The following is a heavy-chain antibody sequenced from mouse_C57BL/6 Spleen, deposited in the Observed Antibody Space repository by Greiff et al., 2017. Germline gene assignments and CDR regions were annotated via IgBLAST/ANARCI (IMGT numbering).Heavy chain of an antibody. D-gene: IGHD2-1*01. Sequence: EVHLQQSGPELVKPGASVKISCKASGYTFTDYYMNWVKQSHGKSLEWIGDINPNNGGTSYNQKFKGKATLTVDKSSSTAYMELRSLTSEDSAVYYCARRGLLYARDYWGQGTSVTVSS. V-gene: IGHV1-26*01. CDR3: ARRGLLYARDY. J-gene: IGHJ4*01. CDR1: GYTFTDYY. CDR2: INPNNGGT.